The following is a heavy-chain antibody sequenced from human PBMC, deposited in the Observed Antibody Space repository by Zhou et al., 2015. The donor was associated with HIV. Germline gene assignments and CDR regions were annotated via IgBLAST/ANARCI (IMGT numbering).Heavy chain of an antibody. J-gene: IGHJ5*02. CDR3: AVTPGDIVVVPAANFNWFDP. CDR2: ISAYNGNT. D-gene: IGHD2-2*01. V-gene: IGHV1-18*01. Sequence: QVQLVQSGAEVKKPGASVKVSCKASGYTFTSYGISWVRQAPGQGLEWMGWISAYNGNTNYAQKLQGRVTMTTDTSTSTAYMELRSLRSEDTAVYYCAVTPGDIVVVPAANFNWFDPWGQGTLVTVSS. CDR1: GYTFTSYG.